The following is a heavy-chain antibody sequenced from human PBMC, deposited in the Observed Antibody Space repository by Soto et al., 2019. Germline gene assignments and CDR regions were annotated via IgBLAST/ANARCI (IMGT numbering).Heavy chain of an antibody. CDR2: ISSNGGST. Sequence: GESLKISCSASGFTFSSYAMHWVRQAPGKGLEYVSAISSNGGSTYYADSVKGRFTISRDNSKNTLYLQMSSLRAEDTAVYYCVKHLRWELDDYWGQGTLVTVSS. CDR1: GFTFSSYA. CDR3: VKHLRWELDDY. J-gene: IGHJ4*02. V-gene: IGHV3-64D*08. D-gene: IGHD1-26*01.